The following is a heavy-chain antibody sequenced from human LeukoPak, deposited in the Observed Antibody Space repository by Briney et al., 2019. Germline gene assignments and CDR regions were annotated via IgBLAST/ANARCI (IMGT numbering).Heavy chain of an antibody. D-gene: IGHD6-13*01. Sequence: GGSLRLSCAASGFTFSSYWMHWVRQAPGKGLVWVSRINSDGSSTSYADSVKGRFTISRDNAKNTLYLQMNSLRAEDTAVYYCAREPRQIAAAKINWFDPWGQGTLVTVSS. CDR1: GFTFSSYW. J-gene: IGHJ5*02. CDR3: AREPRQIAAAKINWFDP. V-gene: IGHV3-74*01. CDR2: INSDGSST.